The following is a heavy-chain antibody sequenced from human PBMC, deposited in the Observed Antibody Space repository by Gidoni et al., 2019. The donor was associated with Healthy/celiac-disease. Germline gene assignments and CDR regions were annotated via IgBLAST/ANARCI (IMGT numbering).Heavy chain of an antibody. CDR3: ARVYSSGWSGKVFDY. CDR1: GGSFSSYY. CDR2: IYYSGST. Sequence: QVQLQESGPGLVKPSETLSLTCTVSGGSFSSYYWSWIRQPPGKGLEWIGYIYYSGSTNYNPSLKSRVTISVDTSKNQFSLKLSSVTAADTAVYYCARVYSSGWSGKVFDYWGQGTLVTVSS. V-gene: IGHV4-59*01. D-gene: IGHD6-19*01. J-gene: IGHJ4*02.